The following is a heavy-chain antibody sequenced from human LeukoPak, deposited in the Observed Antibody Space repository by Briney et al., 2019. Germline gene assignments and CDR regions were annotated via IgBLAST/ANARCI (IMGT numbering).Heavy chain of an antibody. CDR2: IFYSGST. V-gene: IGHV4-59*08. CDR3: ARGIPRAVALEYYYGMDV. CDR1: GGSINNFY. J-gene: IGHJ6*02. Sequence: PSETLSLTCTVSGGSINNFYWSWIRQPPGKGLEWIGYIFYSGSTNYNPSLESRVTISIDTSKNQFSLRVNSLTAADTAVYYCARGIPRAVALEYYYGMDVWGQGTTVTVSS. D-gene: IGHD6-19*01.